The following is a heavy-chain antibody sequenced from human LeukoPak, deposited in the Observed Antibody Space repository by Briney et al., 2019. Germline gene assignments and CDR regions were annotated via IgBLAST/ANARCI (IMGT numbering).Heavy chain of an antibody. D-gene: IGHD2-2*02. CDR3: ARDDCSSTSCYTVGAFDI. CDR2: ISSSSSTI. CDR1: GFTFSSYS. J-gene: IGHJ3*02. Sequence: PGGSLRLSCAASGFTFSSYSMNWVRQAPGKGLEWVSYISSSSSTIYYADSVKGRFTISRDNAKNSLYLQMNSLRAEDTAVYYCARDDCSSTSCYTVGAFDIWGQGTMVTVSS. V-gene: IGHV3-48*01.